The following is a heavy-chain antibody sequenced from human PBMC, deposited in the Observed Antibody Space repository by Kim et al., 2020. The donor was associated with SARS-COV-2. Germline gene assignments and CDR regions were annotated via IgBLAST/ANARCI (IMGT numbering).Heavy chain of an antibody. D-gene: IGHD6-19*01. V-gene: IGHV2-70*01. Sequence: YSTSLKTRLTISKDTSKNQVVLTMTNMDPVDTATYYCARIYLGYSSGYDYWGQGTLVTVSS. J-gene: IGHJ4*02. CDR3: ARIYLGYSSGYDY.